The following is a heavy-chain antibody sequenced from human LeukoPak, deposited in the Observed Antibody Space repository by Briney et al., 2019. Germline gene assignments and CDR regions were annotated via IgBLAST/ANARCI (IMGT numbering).Heavy chain of an antibody. Sequence: SETLSLTCTVSGGSISSYYWSWIRQPPGKGLEWIGYIYYSGSTNYNPSLKSRVTISVDTSKNQFSLKLSSVTAADTAVYYCARGGKGPYTGWFDPWGQGTLVTVSS. CDR2: IYYSGST. V-gene: IGHV4-59*08. CDR1: GGSISSYY. D-gene: IGHD3-16*01. CDR3: ARGGKGPYTGWFDP. J-gene: IGHJ5*02.